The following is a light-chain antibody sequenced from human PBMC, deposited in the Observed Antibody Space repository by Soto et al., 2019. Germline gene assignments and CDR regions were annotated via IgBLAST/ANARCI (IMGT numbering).Light chain of an antibody. Sequence: QSVLTQPPSVSEAPRQRVTISCSGSSSNIGNNAVNWYQQLQRKAPKLLIYYDDLLPSWVSDGFSGDKSVTSASLAISGLQSEDEEDYYCSAWDDSRNGVVFGGGTKLTVL. CDR3: SAWDDSRNGVV. J-gene: IGLJ2*01. CDR2: YDD. V-gene: IGLV1-36*01. CDR1: SSNIGNNA.